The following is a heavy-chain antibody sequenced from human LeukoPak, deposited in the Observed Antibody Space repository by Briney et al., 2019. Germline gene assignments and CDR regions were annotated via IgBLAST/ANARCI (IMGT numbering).Heavy chain of an antibody. CDR2: KYYSGSA. Sequence: SETLSLTCSVSGVSVSDGRYYWTWIRQHPGKGLEWIGYKYYSGSAKYNPSLKSRLTISVHTSKNQFSLQLNSVTAADTATYYCATPYCSSISCLDVFNMWGQGTRVTVSS. CDR3: ATPYCSSISCLDVFNM. J-gene: IGHJ3*02. CDR1: GVSVSDGRYY. D-gene: IGHD2-2*01. V-gene: IGHV4-31*03.